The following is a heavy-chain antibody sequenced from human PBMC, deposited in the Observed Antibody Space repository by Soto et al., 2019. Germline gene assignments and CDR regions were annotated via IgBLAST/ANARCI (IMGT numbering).Heavy chain of an antibody. V-gene: IGHV1-18*01. J-gene: IGHJ4*02. CDR3: ARDLDGSGSYYTDY. CDR2: IKPHNGNT. D-gene: IGHD3-10*01. CDR1: GYTFNIYG. Sequence: QVQLVQSGAEVKKPGASVKVSCKASGYTFNIYGINWVRQAPGQGLEWMGWIKPHNGNTKYAQNLQGRVIMTTDTSTSTAYMELSSLRFDDTAVYYCARDLDGSGSYYTDYWGQGTLVTVSS.